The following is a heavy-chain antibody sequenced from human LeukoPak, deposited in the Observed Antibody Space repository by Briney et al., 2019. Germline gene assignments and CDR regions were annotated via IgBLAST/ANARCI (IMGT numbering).Heavy chain of an antibody. J-gene: IGHJ4*02. CDR1: GLPFRTTW. CDR2: MNGEGTTI. Sequence: PGGSLRLSCAISGLPFRTTWMAWVRQAPGKGLMWVSRMNGEGTTIDYADSVKGRFTVSRDYAKNTLFLQMNNLRTEDTALYFCATARNFRFEYWGQGSLVIVSA. D-gene: IGHD1-7*01. V-gene: IGHV3-74*01. CDR3: ATARNFRFEY.